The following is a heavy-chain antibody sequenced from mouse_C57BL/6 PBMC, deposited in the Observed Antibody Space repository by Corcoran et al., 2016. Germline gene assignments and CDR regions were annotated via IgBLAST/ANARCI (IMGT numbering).Heavy chain of an antibody. J-gene: IGHJ3*01. Sequence: QVQLQQPGAELVKPGASVKMSCKASGYTFTSYWITWVKQRPGQGLEWIGDIYPGSGSTNYNEKFKSKATLTVDTSSSTAYMQLSSLTSEDSAVYYCARPELGRLAWFAYWGQGTLVTVSA. V-gene: IGHV1-55*01. CDR3: ARPELGRLAWFAY. D-gene: IGHD4-1*01. CDR1: GYTFTSYW. CDR2: IYPGSGST.